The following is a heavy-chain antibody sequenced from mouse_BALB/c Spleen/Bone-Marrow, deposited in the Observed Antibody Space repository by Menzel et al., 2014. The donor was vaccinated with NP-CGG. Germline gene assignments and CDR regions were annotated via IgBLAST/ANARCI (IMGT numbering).Heavy chain of an antibody. CDR3: TRDYDGYQVMDY. CDR1: GYTFTSYW. D-gene: IGHD2-3*01. Sequence: QVQLQQSGAELLRPGASVKLSCKASGYTFTSYWINWVKQRPGQGLEWIGNIYPSDSYTNYNQKFKDKATLTVDKSSSTAYMQLSSPTSEDSAVYYCTRDYDGYQVMDYWGQGTSVTVSS. CDR2: IYPSDSYT. V-gene: IGHV1-69*02. J-gene: IGHJ4*01.